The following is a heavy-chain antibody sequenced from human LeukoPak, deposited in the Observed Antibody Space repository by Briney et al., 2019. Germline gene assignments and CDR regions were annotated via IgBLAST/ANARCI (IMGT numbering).Heavy chain of an antibody. D-gene: IGHD5-12*01. Sequence: PGGSLRLSCAASGFTFRSYWMSWVRQAPGKGLEWVANINQGGSVKYYVDSVKGRFTISRDDAKNSLYVQMNSLRDEHTAVYYCARVGYSGWNLEYWGQGTLVTVSS. CDR3: ARVGYSGWNLEY. CDR2: INQGGSVK. J-gene: IGHJ4*02. CDR1: GFTFRSYW. V-gene: IGHV3-7*01.